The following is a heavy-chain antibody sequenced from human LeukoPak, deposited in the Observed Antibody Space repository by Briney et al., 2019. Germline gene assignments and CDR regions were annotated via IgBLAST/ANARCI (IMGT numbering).Heavy chain of an antibody. Sequence: GGSLRLSCAASGFTVSSNYMSWVRQAPGKGLEWVSVIYSDDTTYYADSVKGRFTISRDKSENTLYLQMNSLRAEDTAVYYSARVLLSGYSSYYLDYWGQGTLVTVSS. V-gene: IGHV3-53*01. CDR3: ARVLLSGYSSYYLDY. D-gene: IGHD3-3*01. CDR2: IYSDDTT. CDR1: GFTVSSNY. J-gene: IGHJ4*02.